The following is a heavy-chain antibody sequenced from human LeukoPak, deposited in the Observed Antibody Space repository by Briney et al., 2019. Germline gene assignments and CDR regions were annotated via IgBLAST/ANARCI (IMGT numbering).Heavy chain of an antibody. D-gene: IGHD2-15*01. CDR3: AGGYCSGGSCIDAFDI. J-gene: IGHJ3*02. Sequence: PGGSLRLSCAASGFTVSSNYMSWARQAPGKGLEWVSVIYSGGSTYYADSVKGRFTISRDNSKNTLYLQMNSLRAEDTAVYYCAGGYCSGGSCIDAFDIWGQGTMVTVSS. CDR1: GFTVSSNY. V-gene: IGHV3-66*01. CDR2: IYSGGST.